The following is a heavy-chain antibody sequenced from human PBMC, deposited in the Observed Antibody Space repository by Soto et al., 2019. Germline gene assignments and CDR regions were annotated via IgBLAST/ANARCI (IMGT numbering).Heavy chain of an antibody. D-gene: IGHD3-22*01. CDR3: VRPDSNGYYAY. V-gene: IGHV5-51*01. J-gene: IGHJ4*02. CDR1: GYSFTSYW. CDR2: VNPGDSDT. Sequence: GEPLKISCQGSGYSFTSYWVAWVRQMPGKGLEWMGIVNPGDSDTRYSPSFQGQVTVSADKSISTAYLHWSSLKASDTAMYYCVRPDSNGYYAYWGQGTLVTVS.